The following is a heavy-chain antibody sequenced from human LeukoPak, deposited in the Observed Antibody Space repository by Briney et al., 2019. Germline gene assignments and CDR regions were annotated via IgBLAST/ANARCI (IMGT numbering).Heavy chain of an antibody. CDR3: ALWGATLDYFDY. V-gene: IGHV1-24*01. D-gene: IGHD1-26*01. CDR2: FDPEDGET. CDR1: GYTLTELS. J-gene: IGHJ4*02. Sequence: GASVKVSCKVSGYTLTELSMHWVRQAPGKGLEWMGGFDPEDGETIYAQKFQGRVTMTEDTSTDTAYMELSSLRSEDTAVYYCALWGATLDYFDYWGQGTLVTVSS.